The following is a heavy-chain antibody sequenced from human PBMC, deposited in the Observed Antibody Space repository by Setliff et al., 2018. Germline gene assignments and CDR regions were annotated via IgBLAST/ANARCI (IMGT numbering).Heavy chain of an antibody. V-gene: IGHV3-23*01. CDR2: ISGSGDST. D-gene: IGHD5-12*01. J-gene: IGHJ4*02. CDR1: GFTFSNYA. CDR3: TRGAVSGYDLGSPY. Sequence: GSLRLSCVASGFTFSNYAMSWVRQAPGKGPEWVSTISGSGDSTYYADAMRGRFTISRDNSKNSLYLQAKGLRAEDTAVYYCTRGAVSGYDLGSPYWGQGTLVTVSS.